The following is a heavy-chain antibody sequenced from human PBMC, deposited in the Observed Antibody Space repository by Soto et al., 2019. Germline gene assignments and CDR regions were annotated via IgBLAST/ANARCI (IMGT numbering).Heavy chain of an antibody. D-gene: IGHD6-6*01. CDR3: AKDRAVAARGYFDY. CDR2: ISGSGGST. Sequence: PGGSLRLSCAASGFTFSSYSMNWVRQAPGKGLEWVSAISGSGGSTYYADSVKGRFTISRDNSKNTLYLQMNSLRAEDTAVYYCAKDRAVAARGYFDYWGQGTLVTVSS. CDR1: GFTFSSYS. J-gene: IGHJ4*02. V-gene: IGHV3-23*01.